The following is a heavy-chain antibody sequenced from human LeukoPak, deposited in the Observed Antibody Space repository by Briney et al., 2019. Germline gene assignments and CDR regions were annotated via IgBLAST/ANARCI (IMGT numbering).Heavy chain of an antibody. Sequence: PGGSLRLSCEASGFTFTKFWMSWVRQAPGKGLEWVSGIGGSGTRTYYADSVKGRFTISRDNSKNTLYLQMNSLRDEDTAVYYCAKDSHWILFDDWGQGTLVTVSS. D-gene: IGHD2-2*03. J-gene: IGHJ4*02. CDR2: IGGSGTRT. CDR3: AKDSHWILFDD. CDR1: GFTFTKFW. V-gene: IGHV3-23*01.